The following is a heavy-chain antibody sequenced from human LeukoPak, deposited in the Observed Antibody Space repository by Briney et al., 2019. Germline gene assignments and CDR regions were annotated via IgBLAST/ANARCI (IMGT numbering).Heavy chain of an antibody. CDR3: ARRGIQLWLLEY. CDR2: IYPGDSDT. V-gene: IGHV5-51*01. CDR1: GYSFTSYW. D-gene: IGHD5-18*01. Sequence: KFGGSLKISCKASGYSFTSYWIGWVRQMPGKGLEWMGIIYPGDSDTRYSPSFQGQVTISADKSINTAYLQWSSLKASDSAIYYCARRGIQLWLLEYWGQGTLVTVSS. J-gene: IGHJ4*02.